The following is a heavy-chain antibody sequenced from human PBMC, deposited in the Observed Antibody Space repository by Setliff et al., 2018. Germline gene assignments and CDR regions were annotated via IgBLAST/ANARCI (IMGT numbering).Heavy chain of an antibody. D-gene: IGHD6-13*01. CDR3: ARVRSSSWLVVNWFDP. CDR1: GGTFSSYD. CDR2: INPNSGGT. J-gene: IGHJ5*02. Sequence: ASVKVSCKASGGTFSSYDISWVRQAPGQGLEWMGRINPNSGGTNYAQKFQGRVTMTRDTSISTAYMELSRLRSDDTAVYYCARVRSSSWLVVNWFDPWGQGTLVTVPS. V-gene: IGHV1-2*06.